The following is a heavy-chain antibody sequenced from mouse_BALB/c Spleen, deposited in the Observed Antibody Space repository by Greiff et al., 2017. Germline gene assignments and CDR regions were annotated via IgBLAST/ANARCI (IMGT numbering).Heavy chain of an antibody. J-gene: IGHJ4*01. CDR1: GFTFSSYG. CDR3: ARLTVTAMDY. V-gene: IGHV5-6*01. Sequence: EVQVVESGGDLVKPGGSLKLSCAASGFTFSSYGMSWVRQTPDKRLEWVATISSGGSYTYYPDSVKGRFTISRDNAKNTLYLQMSSLKSEDTAMYYCARLTVTAMDYWGQGTSVTVSS. D-gene: IGHD2-12*01. CDR2: ISSGGSYT.